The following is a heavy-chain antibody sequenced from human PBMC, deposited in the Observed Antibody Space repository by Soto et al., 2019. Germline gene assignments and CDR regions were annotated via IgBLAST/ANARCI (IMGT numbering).Heavy chain of an antibody. J-gene: IGHJ6*02. CDR3: ARHGFGSLHGLVDV. V-gene: IGHV4-59*08. CDR1: GGSITNYY. CDR2: IQYNGYS. D-gene: IGHD3-10*01. Sequence: QVQLQESGPGLVKPSETLSLTCTVSGGSITNYYCSWFRQPPGKGLEWIGYIQYNGYSAYNLSPQRRVTMSMDTSKTQFSLMLESVTATDTAVYYCARHGFGSLHGLVDVWGQGTTVIVSS.